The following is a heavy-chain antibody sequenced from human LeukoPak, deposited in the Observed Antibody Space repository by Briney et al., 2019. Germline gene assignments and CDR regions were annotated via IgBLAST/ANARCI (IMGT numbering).Heavy chain of an antibody. CDR3: ARGIAVAGRSVSFFLGY. CDR1: GYTFTSYG. CDR2: ISAYNGNT. V-gene: IGHV1-18*01. Sequence: ASVKVSCKASGYTFTSYGISWVRQAPGQGLEWMGWISAYNGNTNYAQKLQGRVTMTTDTSTSTAYMELSSLRSEDTAVYYCARGIAVAGRSVSFFLGYWGQGTLVTVSS. D-gene: IGHD6-19*01. J-gene: IGHJ4*02.